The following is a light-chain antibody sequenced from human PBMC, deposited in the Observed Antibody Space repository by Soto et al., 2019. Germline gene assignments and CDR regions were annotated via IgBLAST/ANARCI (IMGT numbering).Light chain of an antibody. J-gene: IGKJ2*01. Sequence: VLTQSPGTLSLSPGETATLSCRASQSVARDLTWYQHKPGQAPRLLISRASTGATGITDRFSGSGSGTDFTLTINRLEPEDSAVYYCQQHTVSMYTFGQGTKLEIK. CDR3: QQHTVSMYT. CDR1: QSVARD. CDR2: RAS. V-gene: IGKV3-20*01.